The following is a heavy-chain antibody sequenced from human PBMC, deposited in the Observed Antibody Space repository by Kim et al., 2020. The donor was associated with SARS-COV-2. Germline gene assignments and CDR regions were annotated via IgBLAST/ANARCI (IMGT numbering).Heavy chain of an antibody. Sequence: GGSLRLSCVASGFKFGDYAMHWVRQVPGKGLEWVALISGDGGNTKYAGSMKGRFTISRDNSKNFLYLQMSSLRAEDTALYFCAKDSGYSFGHFDFWGQGALVTVSS. CDR3: AKDSGYSFGHFDF. CDR2: ISGDGGNT. CDR1: GFKFGDYA. J-gene: IGHJ4*02. V-gene: IGHV3-43*02. D-gene: IGHD5-18*01.